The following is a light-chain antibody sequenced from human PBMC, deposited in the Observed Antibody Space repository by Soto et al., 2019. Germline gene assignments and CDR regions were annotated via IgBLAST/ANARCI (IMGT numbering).Light chain of an antibody. CDR2: EVN. J-gene: IGLJ1*01. Sequence: QSVLTQPASVSGSPGQSITISCTGTISDVGGYNYVSWYQQQAGKAPKLLIYEVNYRPSGVSDRFSGSKYGTTASLTISGLQAEDEADYYCSSYTTTKNCVFGTGTKVTVL. CDR3: SSYTTTKNCV. V-gene: IGLV2-14*01. CDR1: ISDVGGYNY.